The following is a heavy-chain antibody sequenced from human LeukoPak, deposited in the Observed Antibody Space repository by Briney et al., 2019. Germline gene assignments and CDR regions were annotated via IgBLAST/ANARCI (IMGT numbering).Heavy chain of an antibody. D-gene: IGHD3-9*01. CDR2: IYTSGST. CDR1: GGSISSGSYY. J-gene: IGHJ4*02. Sequence: PSETLSLTCTVSGGSISSGSYYWSWIRQPAGKGLEWIGRIYTSGSTNYNPSLKSRVTISVDTSKNQFSLKLSSVTAADTAVYYCAGTAYYDILTGYSQYWGQGTLVTVSS. V-gene: IGHV4-61*02. CDR3: AGTAYYDILTGYSQY.